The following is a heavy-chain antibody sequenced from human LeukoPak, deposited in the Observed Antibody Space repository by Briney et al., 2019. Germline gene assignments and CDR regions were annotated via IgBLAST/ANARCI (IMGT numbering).Heavy chain of an antibody. CDR2: ISRDGSST. CDR3: ARPIFDSSGYYFSD. Sequence: PGGSLRLSCAASGFTFSSYWMHWVRQAPGKGLVWVSRISRDGSSTNYADSVKGRFTISRDNAKNTLYLQMNSLRAEDTAVYYCARPIFDSSGYYFSDWGQGTLVTVSS. V-gene: IGHV3-74*01. D-gene: IGHD3-22*01. J-gene: IGHJ4*02. CDR1: GFTFSSYW.